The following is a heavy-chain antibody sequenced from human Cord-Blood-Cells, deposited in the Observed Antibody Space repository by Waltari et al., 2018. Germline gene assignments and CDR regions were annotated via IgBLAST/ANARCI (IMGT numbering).Heavy chain of an antibody. Sequence: EVQLVESGGGLVQPGGSLRLSCAASGFTFSSYWMSWVRQAPGKGLEGVANIKQDGSEKYYVDSVKGRFTISRDNAKNSLYLQMNSLRAEDTAVYYCARGEYYDFWSGYTNYYYYYMDVWGKGTTVTVSS. J-gene: IGHJ6*03. CDR3: ARGEYYDFWSGYTNYYYYYMDV. CDR1: GFTFSSYW. CDR2: IKQDGSEK. D-gene: IGHD3-3*01. V-gene: IGHV3-7*01.